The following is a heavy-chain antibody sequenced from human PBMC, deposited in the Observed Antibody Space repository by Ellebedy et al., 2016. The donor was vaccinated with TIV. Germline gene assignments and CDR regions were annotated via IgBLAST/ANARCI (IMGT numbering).Heavy chain of an antibody. J-gene: IGHJ3*02. CDR1: GYTFSSYY. D-gene: IGHD1-20*01. CDR2: INSGGGNT. Sequence: ASVKVSCXASGYTFSSYYLHWVRQAPGQGLEWMGLINSGGGNTGYAQKFQGRVTMTRDTSTSTVYMELRSLRSDDTAVYYCARDEMYSWNGLTAFDIWGQGTMVTVSS. CDR3: ARDEMYSWNGLTAFDI. V-gene: IGHV1-46*01.